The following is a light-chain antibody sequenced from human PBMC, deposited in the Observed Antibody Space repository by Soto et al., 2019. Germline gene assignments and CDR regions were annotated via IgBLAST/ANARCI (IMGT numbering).Light chain of an antibody. Sequence: DIQMTQSPSTLSASVGDRVTITCRASQSISSSLAWYQQKPGKAPNLLIYKASSLESGVPSRFSGSGSGTEFTLTISSLQPDDFATYYCRQYNSYSRTFGQGTKVEIK. CDR2: KAS. CDR1: QSISSS. CDR3: RQYNSYSRT. J-gene: IGKJ1*01. V-gene: IGKV1-5*03.